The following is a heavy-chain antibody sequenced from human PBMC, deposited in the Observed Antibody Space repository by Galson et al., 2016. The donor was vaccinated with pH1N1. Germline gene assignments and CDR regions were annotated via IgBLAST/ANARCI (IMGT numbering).Heavy chain of an antibody. CDR2: LYYTGAT. J-gene: IGHJ6*02. CDR1: GGSIGTYY. V-gene: IGHV4-59*01. CDR3: VREGHHSRRGADTYYYGMDV. Sequence: LSLTCSVSGGSIGTYYCTWIRQAPGKGLEWVGYLYYTGATNYNPSLKGRINMSVDTSKNQFSLNLNSVTAADTAVYYCVREGHHSRRGADTYYYGMDVWGQGTTVTVSS. D-gene: IGHD4/OR15-4a*01.